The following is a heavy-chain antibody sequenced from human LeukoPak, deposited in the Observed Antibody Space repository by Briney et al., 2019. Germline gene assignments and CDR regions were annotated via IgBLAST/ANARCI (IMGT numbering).Heavy chain of an antibody. Sequence: ASVKVSCKASGYTFSTYGISWVRQAPGQGLEWMGWISGYKGDTKYAQKFQGRVTVTTDTSTNTAFLELTSLRSDDTAMYYCATAGSSFGPGGWYYFDYWGQGTLLTVSS. V-gene: IGHV1-18*04. CDR3: ATAGSSFGPGGWYYFDY. CDR2: ISGYKGDT. CDR1: GYTFSTYG. D-gene: IGHD1-26*01. J-gene: IGHJ4*02.